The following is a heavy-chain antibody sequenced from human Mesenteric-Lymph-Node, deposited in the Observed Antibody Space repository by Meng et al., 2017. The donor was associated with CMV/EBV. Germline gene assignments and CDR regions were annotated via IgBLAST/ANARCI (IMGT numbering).Heavy chain of an antibody. V-gene: IGHV1-46*01. CDR3: AREEGRIVVVPTAIPVPSWFDP. J-gene: IGHJ5*02. CDR2: INPSGGST. CDR1: YY. D-gene: IGHD2-2*02. Sequence: YYVHWVRQDPGQGREWMGIINPSGGSTTYAQKFQGRVTMTRDTSTTTVYMELSSLRSEDTAVYYCAREEGRIVVVPTAIPVPSWFDPWGQGTLVTVSS.